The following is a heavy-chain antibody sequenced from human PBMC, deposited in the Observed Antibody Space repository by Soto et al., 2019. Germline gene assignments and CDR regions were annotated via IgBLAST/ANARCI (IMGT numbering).Heavy chain of an antibody. CDR2: IIPILGIA. J-gene: IGHJ4*02. Sequence: QVQLVQSGAEVKKPGSSVKVSCKASGGTFSSYTISWVRQAPGQGLEWMGRIIPILGIANYAQKFQGRVTITADKSTSTAYLALRSLRSEDTAVYYCARDYYDSSGYSDYWGQGTLVTVSS. V-gene: IGHV1-69*08. D-gene: IGHD3-22*01. CDR1: GGTFSSYT. CDR3: ARDYYDSSGYSDY.